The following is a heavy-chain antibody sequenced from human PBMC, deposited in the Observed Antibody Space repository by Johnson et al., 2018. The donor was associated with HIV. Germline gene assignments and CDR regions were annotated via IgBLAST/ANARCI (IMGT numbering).Heavy chain of an antibody. CDR1: GFAVSSNY. D-gene: IGHD6-13*01. V-gene: IGHV3-66*04. CDR2: LYSGGST. J-gene: IGHJ3*02. CDR3: STLRRVIGAPLVPHDGFDI. Sequence: VQLVESGGGLVRPGGSLRLSCAASGFAVSSNYMNWVRQTPGKGLEWVSILYSGGSTYYTDSVKGGLTIYRDNSKKTLYLKMNSLRSEDTAVYYCSTLRRVIGAPLVPHDGFDIWGQGAMVNVSS.